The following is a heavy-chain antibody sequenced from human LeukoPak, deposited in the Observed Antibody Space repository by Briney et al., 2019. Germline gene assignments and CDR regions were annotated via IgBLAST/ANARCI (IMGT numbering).Heavy chain of an antibody. CDR3: ARSLGFDFWSGTSNDAFDI. CDR1: GGSISSGGYY. J-gene: IGHJ3*02. V-gene: IGHV4-31*03. D-gene: IGHD3-3*01. CDR2: IYYSGST. Sequence: PSETLSLTCTVSGGSISSGGYYWRWIRQHPGKGLEWIGYIYYSGSTYYNPSLKSRVSISVDTSKNQFSLKLSSVTAADTAVYYCARSLGFDFWSGTSNDAFDIWGQGTMVTVSS.